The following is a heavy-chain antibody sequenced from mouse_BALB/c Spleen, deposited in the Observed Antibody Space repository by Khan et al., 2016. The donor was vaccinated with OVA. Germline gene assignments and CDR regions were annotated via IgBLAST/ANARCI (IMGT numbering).Heavy chain of an antibody. J-gene: IGHJ4*01. CDR2: IWSGGNT. Sequence: QVQLKQSGPGLVAPSQSLSITCTISGFSLTNYGVHWVRQPPGKGLEWLGVIWSGGNTDYSAPFISRLSISKDNSKSQIFLKMNSLQTDDTAMYYCARQPYYHYYIMDYWGQGTSVTVSS. D-gene: IGHD2-10*01. V-gene: IGHV2-6-1*01. CDR1: GFSLTNYG. CDR3: ARQPYYHYYIMDY.